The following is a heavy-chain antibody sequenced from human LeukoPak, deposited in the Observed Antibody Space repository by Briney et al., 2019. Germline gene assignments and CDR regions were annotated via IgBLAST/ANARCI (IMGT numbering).Heavy chain of an antibody. V-gene: IGHV3-30*18. CDR3: AKTSWEYYYYMDV. J-gene: IGHJ6*03. D-gene: IGHD1-26*01. CDR2: ISFDGSNK. CDR1: GFIFSSYD. Sequence: GGSLRLSCAASGFIFSSYDIHWVRQAPGKGLEWVALISFDGSNKYYADSVQGRFTISRDNSKNTLYLQMNSLRAGDTAVYYCAKTSWEYYYYMDVWGKGTTVTVSS.